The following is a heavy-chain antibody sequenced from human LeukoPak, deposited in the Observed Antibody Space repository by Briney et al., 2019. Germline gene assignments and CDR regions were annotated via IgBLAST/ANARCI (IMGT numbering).Heavy chain of an antibody. J-gene: IGHJ4*02. CDR1: GGTLSSYA. V-gene: IGHV1-69*05. D-gene: IGHD3-22*01. Sequence: SSVKVSCKASGGTLSSYAISWVRQAPGQGLEWMGRIIPIFGTANYAQKFQGRVTITTDESTSTAYMELSSLRSEDTAVYYCARERITMIVVVFDYWGQGTLVTVSS. CDR3: ARERITMIVVVFDY. CDR2: IIPIFGTA.